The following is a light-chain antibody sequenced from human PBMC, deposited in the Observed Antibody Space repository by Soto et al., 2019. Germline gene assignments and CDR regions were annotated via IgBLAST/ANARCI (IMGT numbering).Light chain of an antibody. CDR2: GAS. CDR1: QSVSSSH. J-gene: IGKJ2*01. V-gene: IGKV3-20*01. CDR3: QQYGNSYT. Sequence: EIVLTQSPGTLSLSPGERATLSCRASQSVSSSHLAWYQQKPGQAPRLLIYGASSRATGIPDRFSGSGSGTDFTLTISRLETEDFAVYYCQQYGNSYTFGQGTKLEIK.